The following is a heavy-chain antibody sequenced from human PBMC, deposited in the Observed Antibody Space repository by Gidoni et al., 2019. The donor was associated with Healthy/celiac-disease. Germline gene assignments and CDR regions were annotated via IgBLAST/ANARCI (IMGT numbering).Heavy chain of an antibody. D-gene: IGHD4-17*01. Sequence: QVQLVQSGAEVKKPGASVKVSCKASGYTFTSYDINWVRQATGQGLEWMGWMNPNSGNTGYAQKFQGRVTMTRNTSISTAYMELSSLRSEDTAVYYCAREGFTVTTETNYYYYGMDVWGQGTTVTVSS. CDR3: AREGFTVTTETNYYYYGMDV. J-gene: IGHJ6*02. CDR1: GYTFTSYD. V-gene: IGHV1-8*01. CDR2: MNPNSGNT.